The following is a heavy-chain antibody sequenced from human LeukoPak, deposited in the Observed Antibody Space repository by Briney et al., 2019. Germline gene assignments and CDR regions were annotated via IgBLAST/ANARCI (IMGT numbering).Heavy chain of an antibody. CDR1: EFTVSSNY. CDR2: IYSTGGK. CDR3: ARGSDGWFAFDY. J-gene: IGHJ4*02. Sequence: GGSLRLSCAASEFTVSSNYMSWVRQAPGKGLEWVSIIYSTGGKYYADSVKGRFTISRDNSKHTLYLQMNSLRAEDTAVYYCARGSDGWFAFDYWGQGILVTVSS. V-gene: IGHV3-66*01. D-gene: IGHD6-19*01.